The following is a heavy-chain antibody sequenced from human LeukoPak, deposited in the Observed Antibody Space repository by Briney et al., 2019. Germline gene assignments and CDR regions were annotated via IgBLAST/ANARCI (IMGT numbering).Heavy chain of an antibody. J-gene: IGHJ6*02. D-gene: IGHD1-7*01. CDR3: AKDQGVAELTGTTIRPYYGMDV. CDR2: ISYDGSNK. CDR1: GFTFSSYG. V-gene: IGHV3-30*18. Sequence: GGSLRLSCAASGFTFSSYGMHWVRQAPGKGLEWVAVISYDGSNKYYADSVKGRFTTSRDNSKNTLYLQMNSLRAEDTAVYYCAKDQGVAELTGTTIRPYYGMDVWGQGTTVTVSS.